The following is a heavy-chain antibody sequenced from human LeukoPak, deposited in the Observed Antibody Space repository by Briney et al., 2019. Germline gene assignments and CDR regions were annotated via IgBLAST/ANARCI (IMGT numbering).Heavy chain of an antibody. D-gene: IGHD5-18*01. CDR1: GFTFSSYG. J-gene: IGHJ4*02. CDR3: AKRLSRYSYGFLPDY. V-gene: IGHV3-30*18. Sequence: GGSLRLSCAASGFTFSSYGMHWVRQAPGKGLEWVAVISYDGSNKYYADSVKGRFTISRDNSKNTLYLQMNSLRAEDTAVYYCAKRLSRYSYGFLPDYWGQGTLVTVSS. CDR2: ISYDGSNK.